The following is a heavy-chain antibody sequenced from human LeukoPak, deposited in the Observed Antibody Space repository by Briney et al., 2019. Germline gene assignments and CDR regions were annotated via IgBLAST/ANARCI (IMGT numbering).Heavy chain of an antibody. D-gene: IGHD2-15*01. V-gene: IGHV4-59*01. CDR2: IYYTGGT. J-gene: IGHJ4*02. CDR1: GGSISRDY. Sequence: SETLSLTCTVSGGSISRDYWSRIRQPPGKGLEWIGYIYYTGGTNYNPSLKSRVTISVDTSKNQFSLKLSSVTAADTAVYYCARDRPGGSTLDYWGQGTLVTVSS. CDR3: ARDRPGGSTLDY.